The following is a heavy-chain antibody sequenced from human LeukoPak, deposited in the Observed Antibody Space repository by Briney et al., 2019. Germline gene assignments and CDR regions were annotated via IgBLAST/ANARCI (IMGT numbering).Heavy chain of an antibody. CDR1: GFTFSSFW. J-gene: IGHJ4*02. Sequence: GGSLRLSCAASGFTFSSFWMSWVRQAPGKGLEWVANIKQDGSEKYYVDFVKGRFTISRDNAKNSLYLQMNSLRAEDTAVYYCADLLGYRSGGRCYPPRRWGQGTLVTVSS. D-gene: IGHD2-15*01. CDR2: IKQDGSEK. CDR3: ADLLGYRSGGRCYPPRR. V-gene: IGHV3-7*01.